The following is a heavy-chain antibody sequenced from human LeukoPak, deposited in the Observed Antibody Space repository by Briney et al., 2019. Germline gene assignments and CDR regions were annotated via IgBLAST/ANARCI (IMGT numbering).Heavy chain of an antibody. CDR2: ISAYNGNT. CDR3: ARTLTVATINHYGMDV. V-gene: IGHV1-18*01. J-gene: IGHJ6*02. CDR1: GYTFTSYG. D-gene: IGHD5-12*01. Sequence: ASVKVSCKASGYTFTSYGISWVRQAPGQGLEWMGWISAYNGNTNYAQKLQGRVTMTRDTSISTAYMELSRLRSDDTAVYYCARTLTVATINHYGMDVWGQGTTVTVSS.